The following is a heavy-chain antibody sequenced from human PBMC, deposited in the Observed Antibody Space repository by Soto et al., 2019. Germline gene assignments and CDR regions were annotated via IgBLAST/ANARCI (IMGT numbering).Heavy chain of an antibody. CDR3: AKETYIVVVVAATPNYFDY. V-gene: IGHV3-23*01. Sequence: EVQLLESGGGLVQTGGSLRLSCAASGFTFSSYAMSWVRQAPGKGLEWVSAISGSGGSTYYADSVKGRFTISRDNSKNTLYLQMNSLRAEDTAVYYCAKETYIVVVVAATPNYFDYWGQGTLVTVSS. D-gene: IGHD2-15*01. J-gene: IGHJ4*02. CDR1: GFTFSSYA. CDR2: ISGSGGST.